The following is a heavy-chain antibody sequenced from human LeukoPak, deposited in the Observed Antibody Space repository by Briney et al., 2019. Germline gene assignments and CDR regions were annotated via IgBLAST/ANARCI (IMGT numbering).Heavy chain of an antibody. CDR3: ANSRGYGSGNL. CDR1: GFTFSSYS. Sequence: GGSLRLSCAASGFTFSSYSMNWVRQAPGERLEWVSSISSSSTYIYYADSVKGRFTISRDDAKNSLFLQMNSLRAEDTAVYFCANSRGYGSGNLWGQGTLVTVSS. J-gene: IGHJ4*02. D-gene: IGHD3-10*01. V-gene: IGHV3-21*04. CDR2: ISSSSTYI.